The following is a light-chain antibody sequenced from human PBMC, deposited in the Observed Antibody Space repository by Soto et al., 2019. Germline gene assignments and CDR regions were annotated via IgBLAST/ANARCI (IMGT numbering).Light chain of an antibody. CDR2: GAS. CDR1: QSVSSN. V-gene: IGKV3-15*01. CDR3: QQYNNWPTWT. J-gene: IGKJ1*01. Sequence: ELVMTQSPATLSVSPGDRAPLSCRASQSVSSNLAWYQQKPGQAPRLLIYGASTRATGIPARFSGSGSGTEFTLTISSLQSEDFAVYYGQQYNNWPTWTVGQGTKVDIK.